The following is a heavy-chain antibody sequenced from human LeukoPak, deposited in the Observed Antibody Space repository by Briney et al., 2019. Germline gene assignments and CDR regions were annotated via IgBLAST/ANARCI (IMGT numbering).Heavy chain of an antibody. CDR2: IYYSGST. CDR3: ARVDTALVTGGYWFDP. Sequence: SETLSLTCAVSGGSIRSGDYYWSRIRQHPGKGLEWIGYIYYSGSTYYNPSLKSRVIISVDTSKNQFSLKLSSVTAADTAVYYCARVDTALVTGGYWFDPWGQGTLVTVSS. J-gene: IGHJ5*02. CDR1: GGSIRSGDYY. D-gene: IGHD5-18*01. V-gene: IGHV4-31*11.